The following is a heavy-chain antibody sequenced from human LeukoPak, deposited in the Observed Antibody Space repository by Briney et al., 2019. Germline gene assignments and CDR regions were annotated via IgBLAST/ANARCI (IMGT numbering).Heavy chain of an antibody. V-gene: IGHV1-2*02. D-gene: IGHD2-21*02. CDR3: ASGERVATAIPGYYFDY. J-gene: IGHJ4*02. CDR1: GYTFTGYY. Sequence: ASVKVSCKASGYTFTGYYMHWVRQAPGQGLEWMGWINPNSGGTNYAQKFQGRVTMTRDTSISTAYMELSRLRSDDTAMYYCASGERVATAIPGYYFDYWGQGTLVTVSS. CDR2: INPNSGGT.